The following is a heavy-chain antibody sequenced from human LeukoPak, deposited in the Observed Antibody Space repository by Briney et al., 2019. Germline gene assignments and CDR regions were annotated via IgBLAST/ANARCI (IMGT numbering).Heavy chain of an antibody. Sequence: ASVKVSCKASGYTFTSYDINWVRQATGQGLEWMGWMSPNSGNTGYAQKFQGRVTMTRNTSISTAYMELSSLRSEDTAVYYCARVSMIRGVIHYYYGMDVWGQGTTVTVSS. CDR3: ARVSMIRGVIHYYYGMDV. D-gene: IGHD3-10*01. J-gene: IGHJ6*02. CDR1: GYTFTSYD. CDR2: MSPNSGNT. V-gene: IGHV1-8*01.